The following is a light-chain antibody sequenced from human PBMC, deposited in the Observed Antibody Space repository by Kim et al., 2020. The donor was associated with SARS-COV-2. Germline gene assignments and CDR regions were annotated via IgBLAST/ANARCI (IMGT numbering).Light chain of an antibody. CDR3: AQYKICPRT. CDR1: QSVSSK. V-gene: IGKV3-15*01. CDR2: GTS. Sequence: EVVMTQPQATLSVSPGERATLSFRASQSVSSKLAWYQQKPGQAPSLIIYGTSTRATGIPARFSGTGSGTEFTLIISSLQSEDFAVYNCAQYKICPRTFGQWTTVGIK. J-gene: IGKJ4*01.